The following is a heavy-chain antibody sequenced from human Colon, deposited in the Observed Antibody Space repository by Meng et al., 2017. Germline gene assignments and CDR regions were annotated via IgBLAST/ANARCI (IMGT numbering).Heavy chain of an antibody. D-gene: IGHD3-16*01. V-gene: IGHV3-53*01. CDR2: IYSGGST. CDR1: GFTVSSNY. Sequence: GESLKISCAASGFTVSSNYMSWVRQAPGKGLEWVSVIYSGGSTYYADSLKGRFTISRDNSKNTVFLQMNNLRADDTAVYYCATWGAPLPFDPWGQGTLVTVSS. J-gene: IGHJ5*02. CDR3: ATWGAPLPFDP.